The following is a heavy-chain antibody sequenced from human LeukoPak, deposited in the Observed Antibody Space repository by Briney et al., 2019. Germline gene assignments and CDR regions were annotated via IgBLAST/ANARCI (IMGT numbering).Heavy chain of an antibody. CDR1: GVSISSDY. D-gene: IGHD7-27*01. CDR3: ARGANWGSPDY. J-gene: IGHJ4*02. Sequence: PSETLSLTCTVSGVSISSDYWSWIRQSPGKGLEWIGYIYYSGTTSYNPSLKSRVTISLDTSKNQFSLKLSSVTDADTAVYYCARGANWGSPDYWGQGTLVTVSS. CDR2: IYYSGTT. V-gene: IGHV4-59*13.